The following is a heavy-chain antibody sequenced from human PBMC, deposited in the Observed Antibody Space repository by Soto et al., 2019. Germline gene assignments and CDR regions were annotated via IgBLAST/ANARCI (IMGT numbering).Heavy chain of an antibody. CDR1: GYTFTSYW. J-gene: IGHJ6*02. V-gene: IGHV5-10-1*01. D-gene: IGHD2-2*01. CDR2: IDPSDSYT. Sequence: GESLKISCXGSGYTFTSYWISWVRQMPGKGLEWMGRIDPSDSYTNYSPSFQGHVTISADKSISTAYLQWSSLKASDTAMYYCARQKVVPAAAATHYYYYGMDVWGQGTTVTVSS. CDR3: ARQKVVPAAAATHYYYYGMDV.